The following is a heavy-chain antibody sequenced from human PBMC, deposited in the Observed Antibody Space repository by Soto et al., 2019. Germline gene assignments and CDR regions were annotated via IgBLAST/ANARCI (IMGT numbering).Heavy chain of an antibody. CDR2: ISYDGSNK. CDR3: AKDRRRSYYDYFDY. J-gene: IGHJ4*02. Sequence: QVQLVESGGGVVQPGRSLRLSCAASGFTFSSYGMHWVRQAPGKGLEWVAVISYDGSNKYYADSVKGRSTISRDNSKNTLYLQMNSLRAEDTAVYYCAKDRRRSYYDYFDYWGQGTLVTVSS. V-gene: IGHV3-30*18. D-gene: IGHD1-26*01. CDR1: GFTFSSYG.